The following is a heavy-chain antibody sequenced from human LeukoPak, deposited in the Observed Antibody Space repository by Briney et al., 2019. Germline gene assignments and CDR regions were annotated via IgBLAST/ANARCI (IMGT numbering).Heavy chain of an antibody. CDR3: AKDFTDYGDYDY. D-gene: IGHD4-17*01. Sequence: PGGSLRLSCAASGFTFHDYAMHWVRQAPGKRLEWVAFIRYDGSNKYYADSVKGRFTISRDNSKNTLYLQMNSLRAEDTAVYYCAKDFTDYGDYDYWGQGTLVTVSS. V-gene: IGHV3-30*02. CDR1: GFTFHDYA. CDR2: IRYDGSNK. J-gene: IGHJ4*02.